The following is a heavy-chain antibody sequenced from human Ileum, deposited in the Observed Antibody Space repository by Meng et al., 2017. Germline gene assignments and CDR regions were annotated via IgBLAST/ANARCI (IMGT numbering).Heavy chain of an antibody. Sequence: QVHLQQGGAGLLKPSETLSLTCAVYGGSFSGYYWSWIRQPPGKGLEWIGEINHSGSTNYNPSLKSRVTISVDTSKNQFSLKLSSVTAADTAVYYCARGGGRYGPDFDYWGQGTLVTVSS. J-gene: IGHJ4*02. CDR3: ARGGGRYGPDFDY. V-gene: IGHV4-34*01. D-gene: IGHD3-16*01. CDR1: GGSFSGYY. CDR2: INHSGST.